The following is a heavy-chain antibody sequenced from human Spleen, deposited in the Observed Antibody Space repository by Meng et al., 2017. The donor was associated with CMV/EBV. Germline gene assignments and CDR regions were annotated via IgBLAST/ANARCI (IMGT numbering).Heavy chain of an antibody. Sequence: TIDREGKEKGKGQERKGRIKTEEGKTNKEKKIQGRVTINADKSTSTAYMEVTSMRSEDTAVYYGERPFDRGFDPWGQGTLVTVSS. D-gene: IGHD1-14*01. CDR2: IKTEEGKT. CDR3: ERPFDRGFDP. J-gene: IGHJ5*02. V-gene: IGHV1-69*02.